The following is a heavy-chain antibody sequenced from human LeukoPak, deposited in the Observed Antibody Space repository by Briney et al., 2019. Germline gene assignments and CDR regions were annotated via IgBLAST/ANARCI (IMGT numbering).Heavy chain of an antibody. CDR2: TYYRSKWNN. Sequence: PSQTLSLTCAISGDSVSTNSVAWNWIRQSPSRGLEWLGRTYYRSKWNNDYAISVKSRITINPDTSNNQFSLQLNSVTPDDKALYYCTRGRYSGFDLWGQGTMVTVPS. D-gene: IGHD2-15*01. CDR1: GDSVSTNSVA. CDR3: TRGRYSGFDL. J-gene: IGHJ3*01. V-gene: IGHV6-1*01.